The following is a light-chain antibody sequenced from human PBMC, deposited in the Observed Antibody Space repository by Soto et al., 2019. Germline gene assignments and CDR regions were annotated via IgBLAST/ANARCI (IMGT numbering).Light chain of an antibody. V-gene: IGLV2-14*01. CDR3: SSYTRSSHVV. Sequence: QSALTQPASVSGSPGQSITISCTGTSSDVGDYNYVSWYPQHPGKAPKLMIYEVSNRPSGVSNRFSGSKSGNTASLTISGLQAEDEADYYCSSYTRSSHVVFGGGTKVTVL. CDR1: SSDVGDYNY. J-gene: IGLJ2*01. CDR2: EVS.